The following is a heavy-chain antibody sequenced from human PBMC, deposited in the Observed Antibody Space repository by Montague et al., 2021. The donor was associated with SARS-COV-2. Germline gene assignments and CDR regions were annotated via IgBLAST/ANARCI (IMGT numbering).Heavy chain of an antibody. CDR1: GGSISSYY. V-gene: IGHV4-4*07. Sequence: SETLSLTCSVSGGSISSYYWCWIRQPAGKGLEWIGRIYTSGSTNFNPSLKSRVTMSVDTSTNQFSLKLSSVTAADTAVYYCSRDVGVPLAPPYSWFDPWGQGTLVTVPS. CDR3: SRDVGVPLAPPYSWFDP. J-gene: IGHJ5*02. CDR2: IYTSGST. D-gene: IGHD2-2*01.